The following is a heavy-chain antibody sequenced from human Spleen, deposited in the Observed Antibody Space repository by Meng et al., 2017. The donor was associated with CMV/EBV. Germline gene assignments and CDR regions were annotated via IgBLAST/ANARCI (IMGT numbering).Heavy chain of an antibody. CDR3: AKDPNPFWSGYYGAYYFDS. J-gene: IGHJ4*02. D-gene: IGHD3-3*01. CDR1: GFTFSSHW. V-gene: IGHV3-74*01. CDR2: INGDGRST. Sequence: GESLKISCLASGFTFSSHWMHWVRQAPGKGLVWVSRINGDGRSTNYADSVKGRFTISRDNAKNSLYLQMNSLRTEDTALYFCAKDPNPFWSGYYGAYYFDSWGQGTLVTVSS.